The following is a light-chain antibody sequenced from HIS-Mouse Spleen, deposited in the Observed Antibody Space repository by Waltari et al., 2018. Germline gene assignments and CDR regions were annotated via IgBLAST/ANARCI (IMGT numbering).Light chain of an antibody. CDR1: QSISSW. CDR3: QQYNSYWT. Sequence: DIQMTQSPSTLSASAGDRVTITCRASQSISSWLAWYQQKPGKAPKLLIYKASSLESGVPSRFSGSGSGTEFTLTISSLQPDDFATYYCQQYNSYWTFGQGTKVEIK. J-gene: IGKJ1*01. V-gene: IGKV1-5*03. CDR2: KAS.